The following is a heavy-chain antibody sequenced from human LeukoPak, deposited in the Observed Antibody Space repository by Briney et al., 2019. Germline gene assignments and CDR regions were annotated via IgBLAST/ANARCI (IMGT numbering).Heavy chain of an antibody. CDR2: INSDGSWT. D-gene: IGHD2/OR15-2a*01. V-gene: IGHV3-74*01. CDR1: GNYW. CDR3: VSFYETY. Sequence: GGSLGLSCAASGNYWMHWVRQAPGKGLVWVSHINSDGSWTSYADSVKGRFTISKDNAKNTVYLQMNSLRAEDTAVYYCVSFYETYWGRGTLVTVSS. J-gene: IGHJ4*02.